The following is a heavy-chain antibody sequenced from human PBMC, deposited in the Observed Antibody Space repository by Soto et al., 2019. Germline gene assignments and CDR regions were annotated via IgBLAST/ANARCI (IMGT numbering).Heavy chain of an antibody. CDR2: IYYSGST. J-gene: IGHJ4*02. CDR3: ASQSFSINWLTGYQFYF. Sequence: PSETLSLTCTVSGGSISSYYWSWIRQPPGKGLEWIGYIYYSGSTNYNPSLKSRVTISVDTSKNQFSLKLSSVTAADTAVYYYASQSFSINWLTGYQFYFWGQGTLVHVSA. D-gene: IGHD1-20*01. CDR1: GGSISSYY. V-gene: IGHV4-59*08.